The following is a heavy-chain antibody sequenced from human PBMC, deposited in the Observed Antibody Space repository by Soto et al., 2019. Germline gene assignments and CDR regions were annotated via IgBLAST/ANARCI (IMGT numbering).Heavy chain of an antibody. V-gene: IGHV5-51*01. CDR1: GYSFTSYW. J-gene: IGHJ6*02. CDR3: ARQLPISDSKYYYYGMDV. CDR2: IYPGDSDT. D-gene: IGHD2-21*01. Sequence: GESLKISCKGSGYSFTSYWIGWVRQMPGKGLEWMGIIYPGDSDTRYSPSFRGQVTFSADKSISTAYLQWSSLKASDTAMCYCARQLPISDSKYYYYGMDVWGQGTTVTVSS.